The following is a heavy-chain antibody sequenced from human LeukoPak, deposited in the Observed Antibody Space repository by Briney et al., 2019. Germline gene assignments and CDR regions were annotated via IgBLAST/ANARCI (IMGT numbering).Heavy chain of an antibody. CDR1: GGSISSGSYY. J-gene: IGHJ3*02. Sequence: SETLSLTCTVSGGSISSGSYYWSWIRQPAGKGLEWIGRIYTSGSTNYNPSLKSRVTISVDTSKNQFSLKLSSVTAADTAVYYCARVGYSSGWSPGAFDIWGQGTMVTVSS. CDR2: IYTSGST. V-gene: IGHV4-61*02. D-gene: IGHD6-19*01. CDR3: ARVGYSSGWSPGAFDI.